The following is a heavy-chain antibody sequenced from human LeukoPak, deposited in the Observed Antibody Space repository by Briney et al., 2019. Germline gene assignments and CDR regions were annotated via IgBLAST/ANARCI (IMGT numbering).Heavy chain of an antibody. V-gene: IGHV3-30*02. CDR1: GFTFSSYG. D-gene: IGHD3-3*01. J-gene: IGHJ6*03. CDR3: AKDGRVLRFLEWLAHTGYYYMDV. CDR2: IRYDGSNK. Sequence: PGGSLRLSCAASGFTFSSYGMHWVRQAPGKGLEWVAFIRYDGSNKYYADSVKGRFTISRDNSKNTLYLQMNSLRAEDTAVYYCAKDGRVLRFLEWLAHTGYYYMDVWGKGTTVTVSS.